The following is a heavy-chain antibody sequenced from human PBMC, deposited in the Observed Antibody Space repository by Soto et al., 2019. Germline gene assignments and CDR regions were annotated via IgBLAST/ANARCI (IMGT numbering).Heavy chain of an antibody. J-gene: IGHJ6*02. D-gene: IGHD6-13*01. CDR3: ASHLYSSSYNGGMYYYYGMDV. Sequence: PGESLKISCKGSGYSFTSYWISWVRQMPGKGLEWMGRIDPSDSYTNYSPSFQGHVTISADKSISTAYLQWSSLKASDTAMYYCASHLYSSSYNGGMYYYYGMDVWGQGTTVTVS. CDR1: GYSFTSYW. V-gene: IGHV5-10-1*01. CDR2: IDPSDSYT.